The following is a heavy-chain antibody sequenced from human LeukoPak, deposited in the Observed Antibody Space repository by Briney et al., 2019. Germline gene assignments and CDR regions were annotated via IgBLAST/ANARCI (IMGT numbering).Heavy chain of an antibody. CDR3: ARYGSGSYYTPITFDY. CDR2: INHSGST. CDR1: GGSFSGNY. D-gene: IGHD3-10*01. V-gene: IGHV4-34*01. Sequence: SETLSLTCAVYGGSFSGNYWSCIRQPPGKGLEWIGEINHSGSTNYNPSLKSRVTISVDTSKNQFSLKLSSVTAADTAVYYCARYGSGSYYTPITFDYWGQGTLVTVSS. J-gene: IGHJ4*02.